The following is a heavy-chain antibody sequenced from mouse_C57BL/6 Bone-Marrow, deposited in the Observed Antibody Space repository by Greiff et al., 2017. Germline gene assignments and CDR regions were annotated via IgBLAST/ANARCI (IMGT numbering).Heavy chain of an antibody. CDR2: ISSGSSTI. D-gene: IGHD2-5*01. Sequence: VQLQQSGGGLVKPGGSLKLSCAASGFTFSDYGLHWVRQAPEKGLEWVAYISSGSSTIYYADTVKGRFTISRDNAKNTLFLQMTSLRSEDTAMYYCAREDYSNYEDYWGQGTTLTVSS. J-gene: IGHJ2*01. V-gene: IGHV5-17*01. CDR3: AREDYSNYEDY. CDR1: GFTFSDYG.